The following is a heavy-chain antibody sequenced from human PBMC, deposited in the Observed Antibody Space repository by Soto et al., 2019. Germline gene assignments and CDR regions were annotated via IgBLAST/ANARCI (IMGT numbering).Heavy chain of an antibody. Sequence: NPSETLSLTCTVSGGSISSGGYYWSWIRQHPGKGLEWIGYIYYSGSTYYNPSLKSRVTISVDTSKNQFSLKLSSVTAADTAVYYCARDRITMVRGVPRYYFDYWGQGTLVTVSS. CDR3: ARDRITMVRGVPRYYFDY. D-gene: IGHD3-10*01. CDR1: GGSISSGGYY. V-gene: IGHV4-31*03. J-gene: IGHJ4*02. CDR2: IYYSGST.